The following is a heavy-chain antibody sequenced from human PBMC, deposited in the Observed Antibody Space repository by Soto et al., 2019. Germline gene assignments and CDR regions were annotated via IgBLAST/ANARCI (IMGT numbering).Heavy chain of an antibody. V-gene: IGHV3-21*01. CDR2: ISGIGTYI. D-gene: IGHD6-6*01. Sequence: VGSLRLSCAASGFTFSSYAMNWVRQAPGKGLEWVSSISGIGTYIYHADSVKGRFTISRDNAKNSLFLQMNSLRAEDTAVYYCARVSSSRYYYYGMDVWGQGTTVTVSS. CDR1: GFTFSSYA. J-gene: IGHJ6*02. CDR3: ARVSSSRYYYYGMDV.